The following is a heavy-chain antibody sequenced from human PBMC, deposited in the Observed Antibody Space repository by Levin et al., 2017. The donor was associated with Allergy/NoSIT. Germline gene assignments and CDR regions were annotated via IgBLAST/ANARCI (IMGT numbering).Heavy chain of an antibody. J-gene: IGHJ4*02. CDR3: ATGGSASRRFDY. CDR1: GYTFTGYY. V-gene: IGHV1-2*06. CDR2: INPNSGGT. D-gene: IGHD3-16*01. Sequence: ASVKVSCKASGYTFTGYYMHWVRQAPGQGLEWMGRINPNSGGTNYAQKFQGRVTMTRDTSISTAHMELSRLRSDATAVYYCATGGSASRRFDYWGQGTLVTVSS.